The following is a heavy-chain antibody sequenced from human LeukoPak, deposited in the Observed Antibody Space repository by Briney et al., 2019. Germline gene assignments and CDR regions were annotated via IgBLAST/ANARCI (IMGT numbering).Heavy chain of an antibody. CDR3: ARVWYYYDSSANTKGAFDI. V-gene: IGHV4-59*01. CDR1: GGSISSYY. D-gene: IGHD3-22*01. Sequence: SETLSLTCTVSGGSISSYYWSWIRQPPGKGLEWMGYIYYSGSTNYNPSLKSRVTISVDTSKNQFSLKLSSVTAADTAVHYCARVWYYYDSSANTKGAFDIWGQGTMVTVSS. J-gene: IGHJ3*02. CDR2: IYYSGST.